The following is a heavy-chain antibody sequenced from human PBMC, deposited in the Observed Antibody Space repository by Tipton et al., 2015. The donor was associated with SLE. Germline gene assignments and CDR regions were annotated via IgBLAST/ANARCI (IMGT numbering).Heavy chain of an antibody. Sequence: TLSLTCAAYGGSFSGYFWTWVRQPPGKGLEWIGEINHSGSTNYNPSLKSRVTMSLDTSRDHLSLKLSSVTAADTAVYYCARAGRKLYYFDSSANDAFDIWGQGTMVTVSS. CDR3: ARAGRKLYYFDSSANDAFDI. J-gene: IGHJ3*02. CDR1: GGSFSGYF. V-gene: IGHV4-34*01. D-gene: IGHD3-22*01. CDR2: INHSGST.